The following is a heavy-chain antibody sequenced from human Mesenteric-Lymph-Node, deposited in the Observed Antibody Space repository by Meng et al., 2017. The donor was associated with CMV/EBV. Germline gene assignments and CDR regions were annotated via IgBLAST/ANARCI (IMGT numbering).Heavy chain of an antibody. Sequence: ASVKVSCKASGYTFTDYYIHWVRRAPGQGLEWMGWTSPNDGATNYAQRFQGRVTMTRDTSISTAYMELSRLRPDDAAVYYCARVRRAVTYYYYYGMDVWGQGTTVTVSS. J-gene: IGHJ6*02. V-gene: IGHV1-2*02. CDR1: GYTFTDYY. CDR2: TSPNDGAT. CDR3: ARVRRAVTYYYYYGMDV. D-gene: IGHD4-17*01.